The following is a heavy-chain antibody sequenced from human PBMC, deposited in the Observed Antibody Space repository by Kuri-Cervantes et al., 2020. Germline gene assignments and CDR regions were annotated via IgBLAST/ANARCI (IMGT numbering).Heavy chain of an antibody. Sequence: ASVKVSCKASGYTFTSYGISWVRQAPGQGLEWMGWISAYNGNTSYAQKLQGRVTMTTDTSTSTAYMELRSLRSDDTAVYYCARDRDPLLYRSGASDIWGQGTMVTVSS. CDR2: ISAYNGNT. CDR3: ARDRDPLLYRSGASDI. CDR1: GYTFTSYG. V-gene: IGHV1-18*01. J-gene: IGHJ3*02. D-gene: IGHD3-16*02.